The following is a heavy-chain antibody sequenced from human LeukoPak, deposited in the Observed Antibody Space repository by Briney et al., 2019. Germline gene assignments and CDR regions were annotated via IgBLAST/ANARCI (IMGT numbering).Heavy chain of an antibody. CDR2: INPNSSDI. V-gene: IGHV1-2*02. J-gene: IGHJ4*02. CDR3: ARVQALIVRPFDH. CDR1: GYTFTGHY. D-gene: IGHD2/OR15-2a*01. Sequence: ASVKVSCNASGYTFTGHYIHWVRQAPGQGLEWMGWINPNSSDIDYAQKFQGRVTMTRDTSISTAYMELSSLRSDDTAVYYCARVQALIVRPFDHWGQGTLVTVSS.